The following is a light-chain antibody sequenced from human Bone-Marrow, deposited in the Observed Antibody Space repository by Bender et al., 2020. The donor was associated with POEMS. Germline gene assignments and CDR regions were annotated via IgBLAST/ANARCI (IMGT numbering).Light chain of an antibody. CDR3: SSYASSTTVL. CDR2: LNSDGSH. Sequence: QLVLTQSPSASASLGASVKLTCTLSSGHSSYAIAWHQQQPEEGPRYLMRLNSDGSHNKGDGIPDRFSGSSSGAERYLTISGLQAEDEADYYCSSYASSTTVLFGGGTKLTVL. J-gene: IGLJ2*01. CDR1: SGHSSYA. V-gene: IGLV4-69*01.